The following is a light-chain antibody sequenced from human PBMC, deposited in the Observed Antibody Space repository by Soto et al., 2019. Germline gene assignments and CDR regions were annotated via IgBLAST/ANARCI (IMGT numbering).Light chain of an antibody. CDR3: QQYHDWPLT. V-gene: IGKV3D-15*01. Sequence: EIVLTQSPGTLSLSPWERATLSCRASQSVSNNYLAWYQQKPGQAPRLLIYGASNRATGIPDRFSGSGSGTEFTLTISSLQSEDFAVYYCQQYHDWPLTFGGGTKVDIK. CDR2: GAS. CDR1: QSVSNN. J-gene: IGKJ4*01.